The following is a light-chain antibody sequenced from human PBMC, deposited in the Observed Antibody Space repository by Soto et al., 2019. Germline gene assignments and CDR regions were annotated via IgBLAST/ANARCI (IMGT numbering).Light chain of an antibody. CDR3: QQYNNWPQT. J-gene: IGKJ1*01. CDR2: GAS. CDR1: QSVATN. V-gene: IGKV3-15*01. Sequence: EAVLTQSPATLSVSPGERATLSCRASQSVATNLAWYQQRPGQAPRLLIYGASKRAIGLPARFSGSGSGTEFTLTITSLQSEDFAVYYCQQYNNWPQTLGQGTKVDTK.